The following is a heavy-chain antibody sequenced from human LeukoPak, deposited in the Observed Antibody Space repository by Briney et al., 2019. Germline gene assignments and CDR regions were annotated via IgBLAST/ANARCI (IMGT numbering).Heavy chain of an antibody. V-gene: IGHV4-39*01. CDR2: IYYSGST. J-gene: IGHJ4*02. CDR1: GNSIRSSSYY. D-gene: IGHD3-22*01. CDR3: ASRYYYDSSGYFLY. Sequence: SETLSLTCTVSGNSIRSSSYYWGWIRQPPGKGLEWIGYIYYSGSTYYSSSLKSRVTISVDTSKNQFSLRLNSVTAADTAVYYCASRYYYDSSGYFLYWGQGTLVTVSS.